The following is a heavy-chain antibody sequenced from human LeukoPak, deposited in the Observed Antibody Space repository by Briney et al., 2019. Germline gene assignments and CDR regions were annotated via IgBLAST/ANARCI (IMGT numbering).Heavy chain of an antibody. CDR3: LRDSYFDY. V-gene: IGHV3-30*03. J-gene: IGHJ4*02. CDR1: GFTFSSYG. CDR2: ISYDGSNK. Sequence: GGSLRLSCAASGFTFSSYGMHWVRQAPGKGLEWVAVISYDGSNKYYADSVKGRFTISRDNSKNTLYLQMNSLRAEDTAVYYCLRDSYFDYRGQGTLVTVSS.